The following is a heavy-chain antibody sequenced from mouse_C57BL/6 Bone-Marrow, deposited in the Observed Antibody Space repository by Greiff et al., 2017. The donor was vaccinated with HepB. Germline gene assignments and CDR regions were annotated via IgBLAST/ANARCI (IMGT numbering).Heavy chain of an antibody. V-gene: IGHV1-80*01. CDR2: IYPGDGDT. CDR3: ASTGWLLRGFAY. Sequence: VQLQESGAELVKPGASVKISCKASGYAFSSYWMNWVKQRPGKGLEWIGQIYPGDGDTNYNGKFKGKATLTADKSSSTAYMQLSSLTSEDSAVYFCASTGWLLRGFAYWGQGTLVTVSA. D-gene: IGHD2-3*01. CDR1: GYAFSSYW. J-gene: IGHJ3*01.